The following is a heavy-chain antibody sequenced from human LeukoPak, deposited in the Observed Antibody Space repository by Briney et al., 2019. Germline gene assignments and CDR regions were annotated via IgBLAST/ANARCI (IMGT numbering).Heavy chain of an antibody. CDR3: ARETAERVQFDY. V-gene: IGHV1-2*06. J-gene: IGHJ4*02. Sequence: ASVKVSCKASGYTFTGYYMPWVRQAPGQGLEWMGRINPNSGGTNYAQKFQGRVTMTRDTSISTAYMELSRLRSDDTAVYYCARETAERVQFDYWSQGTLVTVSS. CDR1: GYTFTGYY. CDR2: INPNSGGT.